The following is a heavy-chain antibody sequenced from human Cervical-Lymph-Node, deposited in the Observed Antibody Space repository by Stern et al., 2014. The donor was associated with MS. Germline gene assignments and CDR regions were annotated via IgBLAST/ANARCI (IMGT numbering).Heavy chain of an antibody. J-gene: IGHJ3*02. Sequence: EVQLVQSGAEVKKPGESLKISCKTSGYSFSNFWIGWVRQKPGKGLEWMGIIYPEAFDTTYRPSFQGQVTISADESISTAYLQWRSLKASDTAMYYCVRRRDSDSYDTFDIWGQGTMLIVSS. CDR1: GYSFSNFW. CDR3: VRRRDSDSYDTFDI. D-gene: IGHD3-22*01. V-gene: IGHV5-51*01. CDR2: IYPEAFDT.